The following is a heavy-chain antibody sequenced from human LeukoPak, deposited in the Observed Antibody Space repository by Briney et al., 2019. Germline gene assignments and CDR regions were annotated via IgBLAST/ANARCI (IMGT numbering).Heavy chain of an antibody. J-gene: IGHJ5*02. V-gene: IGHV4-30-2*01. Sequence: SQTLSLTCAVSGGSISSGGYYWSWIRQPPGKDLEWIGYIYHSGSTNYNPSLKSRVTISVDTSKNQFSLKLSSVTAADTAVYYCARGQRNYYGSGSYRDWFDPWGQGTLVTVSS. CDR1: GGSISSGGYY. D-gene: IGHD3-10*01. CDR3: ARGQRNYYGSGSYRDWFDP. CDR2: IYHSGST.